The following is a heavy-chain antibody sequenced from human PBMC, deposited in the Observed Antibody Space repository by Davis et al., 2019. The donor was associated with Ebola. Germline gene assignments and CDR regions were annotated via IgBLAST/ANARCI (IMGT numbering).Heavy chain of an antibody. CDR3: ARGRGYSYGHHYYYYGMDV. CDR2: INHSGST. CDR1: GGSFSGYY. Sequence: MPSETLSLTCTIYGGSFSGYYWSWIRQPPGKGLEWIGEINHSGSTNYNPSLKSRVTISVDTSKNQFSLKLSSVTAADTAVYYCARGRGYSYGHHYYYYGMDVWGQGTTVTVSS. D-gene: IGHD5-18*01. J-gene: IGHJ6*02. V-gene: IGHV4-34*01.